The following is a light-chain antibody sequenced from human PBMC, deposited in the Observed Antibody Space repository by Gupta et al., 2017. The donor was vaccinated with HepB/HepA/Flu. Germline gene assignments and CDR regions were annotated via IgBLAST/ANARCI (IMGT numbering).Light chain of an antibody. CDR3: QQVNSDPST. V-gene: IGKV1-9*01. CDR2: AAS. CDR1: QGISSY. J-gene: IGKJ5*01. Sequence: DIPLHLAPSFLSASVGERVTITCRASQGISSYLAWYQPKPGKAPTLLIYAASTLQSGVPSRISGSGSGTEFTLTISSLQSEDFATYSCQQVNSDPSTFGQGTRLEMK.